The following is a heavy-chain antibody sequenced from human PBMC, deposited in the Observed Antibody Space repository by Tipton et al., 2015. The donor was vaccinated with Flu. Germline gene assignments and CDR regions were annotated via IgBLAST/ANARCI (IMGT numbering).Heavy chain of an antibody. CDR2: INHGGST. CDR1: GGSFSGYY. J-gene: IGHJ4*02. Sequence: TLSLTCAVNGGSFSGYYWSWIRQPPGKGLEWIGEINHGGSTHYNPSLKSRVTISVDTSKNQFSLKLSSVTAADTAVYYCARVLVAGTGPLFDYWGQGTLVTVSS. D-gene: IGHD6-19*01. CDR3: ARVLVAGTGPLFDY. V-gene: IGHV4-34*01.